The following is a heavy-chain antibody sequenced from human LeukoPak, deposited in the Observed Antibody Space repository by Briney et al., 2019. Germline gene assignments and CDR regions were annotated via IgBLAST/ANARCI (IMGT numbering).Heavy chain of an antibody. J-gene: IGHJ4*02. V-gene: IGHV4-34*01. CDR3: ARDTDV. CDR1: GGSFSGYY. D-gene: IGHD4-17*01. CDR2: INHSGST. Sequence: KASETLSLTCAVYGGSFSGYYWSWIRQPPGKGLEWIGEINHSGSTNYNPSLKSRVTISVDTSKNQFSLKLSSVTAADTAVYYCARDTDVWGQGTLVTVSS.